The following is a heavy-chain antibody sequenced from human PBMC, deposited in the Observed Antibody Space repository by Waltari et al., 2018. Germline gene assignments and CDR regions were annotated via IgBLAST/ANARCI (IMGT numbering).Heavy chain of an antibody. CDR3: AKPSSKLYRSTSCPDY. V-gene: IGHV3-23*01. D-gene: IGHD2-2*01. J-gene: IGHJ4*02. CDR2: ISGSGGST. Sequence: EVQLLESGGGLVQPGGSLRLSCAASGFTFSSYAMTWVRQAPGKGLEWVSAISGSGGSTYYADSVKGRFTISRDNSKNTLYLQMNSLRAEDTAVYYCAKPSSKLYRSTSCPDYWGQGTLVTVSS. CDR1: GFTFSSYA.